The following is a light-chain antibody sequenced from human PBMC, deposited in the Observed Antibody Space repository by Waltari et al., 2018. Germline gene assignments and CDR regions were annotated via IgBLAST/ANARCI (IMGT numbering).Light chain of an antibody. J-gene: IGLJ3*02. V-gene: IGLV1-44*01. CDR1: RSNIGSNT. Sequence: QSVLTQPPSASGTPGQRVTISCSGNRSNIGSNTVNWYQQLPGTAPKLLIYSNNQRPSGLPDRFSGSKSGTSASLAISGLQSEDEGDYYCASWDDSLNGLFGGGTKLTVL. CDR2: SNN. CDR3: ASWDDSLNGL.